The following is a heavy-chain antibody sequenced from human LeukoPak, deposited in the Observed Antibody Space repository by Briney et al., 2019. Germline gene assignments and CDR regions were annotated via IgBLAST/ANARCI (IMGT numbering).Heavy chain of an antibody. J-gene: IGHJ3*02. CDR1: GYSFTSYW. V-gene: IGHV5-51*01. CDR3: ARQSDSSGWYDAFDI. CDR2: IYPGDSDT. D-gene: IGHD6-19*01. Sequence: GESLKISCKGSGYSFTSYWIGWVRQMPGKGLEWMGIIYPGDSDTRYSPSFQGQVTISADKSISTAYLQWSSLKASDTAMYYCARQSDSSGWYDAFDIWGQGTMVTVSS.